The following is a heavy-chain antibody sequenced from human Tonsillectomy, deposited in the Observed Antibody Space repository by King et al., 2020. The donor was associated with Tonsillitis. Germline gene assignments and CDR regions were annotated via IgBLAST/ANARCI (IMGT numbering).Heavy chain of an antibody. D-gene: IGHD3-22*01. V-gene: IGHV4-4*07. J-gene: IGHJ6*02. CDR3: AREPSFDYYDSGGYYPSYGMDV. Sequence: QLQESGPGLVKPWETLSLTCSVSRGSIIGYYWSWIRQPAGKGLEWIGRIYASGSINYNPSLKSRVTMSVDPSKSQFSLKLTSVTAADTAVYYCAREPSFDYYDSGGYYPSYGMDVWGQGTTVTVSS. CDR2: IYASGSI. CDR1: RGSIIGYY.